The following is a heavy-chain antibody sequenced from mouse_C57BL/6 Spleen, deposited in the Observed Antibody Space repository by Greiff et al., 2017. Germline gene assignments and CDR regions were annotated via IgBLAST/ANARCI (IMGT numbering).Heavy chain of an antibody. CDR1: GYAFTNYL. Sequence: QVHVKQSGAELVRPGTSVKVSCKASGYAFTNYLIEWVKQRPGQGLEWIGVINPGSGGTNYNEKFKGKATLTADISSSTAYMQLSSLTYEDSAVYCCARSGDYDVGYYYAMCYWGQGTSVTVSS. D-gene: IGHD2-4*01. CDR3: ARSGDYDVGYYYAMCY. V-gene: IGHV1-54*01. J-gene: IGHJ4*01. CDR2: INPGSGGT.